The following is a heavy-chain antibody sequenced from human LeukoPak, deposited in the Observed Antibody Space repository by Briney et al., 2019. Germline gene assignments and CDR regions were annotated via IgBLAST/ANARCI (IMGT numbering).Heavy chain of an antibody. Sequence: GGSLRLSCAASGFTFSSYWMSWLRQAPGKGLEWVSYISSSSSTIYYADSVKGRFTISRDNAKNSLYLQMNSLRAEDTAVYYCARDEPGFWSGYYMDVWGKGTTVTVSS. CDR1: GFTFSSYW. CDR3: ARDEPGFWSGYYMDV. J-gene: IGHJ6*03. D-gene: IGHD3-3*01. CDR2: ISSSSSTI. V-gene: IGHV3-48*01.